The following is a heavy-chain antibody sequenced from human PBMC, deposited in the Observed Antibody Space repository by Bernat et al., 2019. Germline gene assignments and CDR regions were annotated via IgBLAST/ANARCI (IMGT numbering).Heavy chain of an antibody. D-gene: IGHD6-6*01. Sequence: QVQLVESGGGVVQPGRSLRLSCAASGFTFSSYGMHWVRQAPGKGLEWVAVIWYDGSNKDYADSVKGRFTISRDNSKNTLYLQMNSLRAEDTAVYYCARGGGIAAYYYYGMDVWGQGTTVTVSS. CDR1: GFTFSSYG. V-gene: IGHV3-33*01. J-gene: IGHJ6*02. CDR2: IWYDGSNK. CDR3: ARGGGIAAYYYYGMDV.